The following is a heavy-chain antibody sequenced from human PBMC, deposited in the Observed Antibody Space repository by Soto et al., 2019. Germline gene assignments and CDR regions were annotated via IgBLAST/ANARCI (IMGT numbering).Heavy chain of an antibody. CDR2: ISYSGGT. CDR1: TGCVDSSNYF. CDR3: ASSTYFSDSRGYHFKNLDS. D-gene: IGHD3-22*01. Sequence: EPLSLTCSDSTGCVDSSNYFWNWIRQPPGKGREWIGNISYSGGTNKNPALKSRVTLSLDTSKNQFSLTLTSVTAEDTAMYYCASSTYFSDSRGYHFKNLDSWGQGTLVTVSS. V-gene: IGHV4-61*01. J-gene: IGHJ4*02.